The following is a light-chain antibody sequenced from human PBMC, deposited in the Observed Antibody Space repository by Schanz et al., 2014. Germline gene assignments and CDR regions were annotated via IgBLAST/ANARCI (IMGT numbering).Light chain of an antibody. V-gene: IGKV4-1*01. J-gene: IGKJ2*01. CDR1: QNILYISNNKNF. CDR3: QQYYSTPPYT. CDR2: WAS. Sequence: DIVMTQSPDSLAWSLGERATINCKSSQNILYISNNKNFLSWHQQKPGQPPKVLIYWASTRESGVPDRFSGSGSGTVFALTISSLQAEDVAVYYCQQYYSTPPYTFGQGTKLEIK.